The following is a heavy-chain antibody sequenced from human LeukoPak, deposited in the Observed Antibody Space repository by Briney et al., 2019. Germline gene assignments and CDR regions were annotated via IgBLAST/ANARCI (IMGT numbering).Heavy chain of an antibody. CDR1: GFSLSIYD. Sequence: GGSLRLSCAASGFSLSIYDMVWVRQAPGKGLEWIASTGLSSSYIGYADSVKGRFTISRDNGENSVYLQMNSLRAEDTAVYFCARERSYCSGATCPLDLWGQGTLVTVSS. J-gene: IGHJ5*02. V-gene: IGHV3-21*01. CDR2: TGLSSSYI. CDR3: ARERSYCSGATCPLDL. D-gene: IGHD2-15*01.